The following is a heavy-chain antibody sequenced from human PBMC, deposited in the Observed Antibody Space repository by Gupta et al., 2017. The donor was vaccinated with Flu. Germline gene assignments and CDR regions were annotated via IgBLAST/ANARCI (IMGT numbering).Heavy chain of an antibody. CDR2: MWYDGDHK. CDR3: ARGKTYSDYINFYYGMDV. V-gene: IGHV3-33*01. Sequence: MPWVRQSPGGGLGWVAAMWYDGDHKYYADSVKGRFTISRDNDENTLYLQMDSLRADDAAVYYCARGKTYSDYINFYYGMDVWGQGTTVTV. J-gene: IGHJ6*02. D-gene: IGHD5-12*01.